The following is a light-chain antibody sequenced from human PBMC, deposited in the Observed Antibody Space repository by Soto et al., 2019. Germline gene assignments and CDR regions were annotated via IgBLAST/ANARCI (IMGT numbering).Light chain of an antibody. Sequence: EIVLTQSPATLSLSPGERATLSCRTSQTVSSYLAWYQQKPGQAPRLLIYDASNRATGIPARFSGSGSVTDLTLTISSLESEDFAVYYCQQRSHWPTFGGGTKVEIK. V-gene: IGKV3-11*01. CDR3: QQRSHWPT. J-gene: IGKJ4*01. CDR1: QTVSSY. CDR2: DAS.